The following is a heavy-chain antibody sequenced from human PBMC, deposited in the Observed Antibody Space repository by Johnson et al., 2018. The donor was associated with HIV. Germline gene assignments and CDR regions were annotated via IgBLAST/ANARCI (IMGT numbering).Heavy chain of an antibody. J-gene: IGHJ3*02. V-gene: IGHV3-74*01. CDR1: GFTFSSYW. Sequence: VQLVESGGGLVQPGGSLRLSCAASGFTFSSYWMHWVRQAPGKGLVWVSRLNSDGSSTSYADSVKGRFTISRDNAKNTLYLQMNSLRAEDTAVYYCARDLSGSSTVLSDAFDIWGQGTMVTVSS. CDR3: ARDLSGSSTVLSDAFDI. D-gene: IGHD1-26*01. CDR2: LNSDGSST.